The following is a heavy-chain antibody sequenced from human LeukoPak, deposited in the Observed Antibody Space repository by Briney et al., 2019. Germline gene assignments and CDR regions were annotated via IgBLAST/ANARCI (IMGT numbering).Heavy chain of an antibody. CDR3: AKDALRYGDYVPNYFDY. Sequence: GGSLRLSCAASGFTFSSYAMSWVRQAPGKGLEWVSAISGSGGSTYYADSVKGRFTISRDNSKNTLYLQMNSLRAEDTAVYYCAKDALRYGDYVPNYFDYWGQGTLVTVSS. J-gene: IGHJ4*02. D-gene: IGHD4-17*01. CDR1: GFTFSSYA. V-gene: IGHV3-23*01. CDR2: ISGSGGST.